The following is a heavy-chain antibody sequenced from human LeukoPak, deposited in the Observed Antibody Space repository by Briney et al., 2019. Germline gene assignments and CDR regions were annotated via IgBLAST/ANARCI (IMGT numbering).Heavy chain of an antibody. J-gene: IGHJ4*02. V-gene: IGHV4-39*07. CDR2: IYYSGST. D-gene: IGHD1-7*01. CDR1: GGSIRISSYY. Sequence: PSETLSLTCTVSGGSIRISSYYWGWIRQPPGKGLEWIGSIYYSGSTYYNPSLKSRATISVDTSKNQFSLKLSSVTAADTAVYYCARDRAAGTRACDYWGQGTLVTVSS. CDR3: ARDRAAGTRACDY.